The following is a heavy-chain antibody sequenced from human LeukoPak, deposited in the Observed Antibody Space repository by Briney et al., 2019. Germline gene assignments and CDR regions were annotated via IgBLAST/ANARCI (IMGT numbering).Heavy chain of an antibody. J-gene: IGHJ4*02. V-gene: IGHV4-30-2*01. D-gene: IGHD3-9*01. CDR1: GASVGRGAHF. CDR3: VRFLPDILTGYPHLPT. CDR2: IYQSGST. Sequence: SETLSLTCTVSGGSVSGASVGRGAHFWNWIRQAPGKGLEWIGYIYQSGSTYFNPSLKSRVSISIDTSKNQFSLKLSSVTAADTAVYYCVRFLPDILTGYPHLPTWGQGTLVTVSS.